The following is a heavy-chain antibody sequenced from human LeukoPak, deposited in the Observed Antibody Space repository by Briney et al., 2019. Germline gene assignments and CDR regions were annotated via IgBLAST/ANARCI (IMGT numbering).Heavy chain of an antibody. CDR1: GFTFSSYP. D-gene: IGHD3-16*01. J-gene: IGHJ6*03. Sequence: GGSLELSCAASGFTFSSYPLHWVRQAPGKGLEWVAVIAPDESKEFYANSVKGRFTISRDNSKNTLYLQMNSLGAEDTAVYYCARADRGDYHHYYMDVWGKGTTVTVSS. CDR3: ARADRGDYHHYYMDV. V-gene: IGHV3-30*01. CDR2: IAPDESKE.